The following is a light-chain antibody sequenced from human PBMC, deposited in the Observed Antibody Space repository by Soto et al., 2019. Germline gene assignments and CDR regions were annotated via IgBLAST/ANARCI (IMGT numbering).Light chain of an antibody. CDR2: EVN. Sequence: QSALTQTASASGSPGQSITISCTGPFSDVGGYNSVSWYQQHPGRAPKLMIYEVNNRPSGVSNRFSGSRSGNTASLTISGLQAEDEADYYCSSYTSSTTYVLGTGTKV. V-gene: IGLV2-14*01. CDR1: FSDVGGYNS. J-gene: IGLJ1*01. CDR3: SSYTSSTTYV.